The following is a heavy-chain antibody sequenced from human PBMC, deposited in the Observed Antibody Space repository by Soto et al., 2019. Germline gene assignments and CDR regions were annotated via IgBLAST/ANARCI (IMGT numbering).Heavy chain of an antibody. CDR1: GFTFSSYS. Sequence: EVQLVESGGGLVKPGGSLRLSCAASGFTFSSYSMNWVRQAPGKGLEWVLSITSSTGYIDYADSVKGRFTISRDNAKNSLYLQMNSLRAEDTAVYYCARMRGSYDFDYWGQGTLVTVSS. D-gene: IGHD1-26*01. CDR3: ARMRGSYDFDY. CDR2: ITSSTGYI. J-gene: IGHJ4*02. V-gene: IGHV3-21*01.